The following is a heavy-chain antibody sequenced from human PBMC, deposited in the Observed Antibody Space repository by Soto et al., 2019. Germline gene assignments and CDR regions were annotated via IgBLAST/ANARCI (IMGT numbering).Heavy chain of an antibody. J-gene: IGHJ4*02. CDR2: IYYSGST. CDR1: GYSISSSNW. D-gene: IGHD4-17*01. V-gene: IGHV4-28*01. Sequence: SLTCAVSGYSISSSNWWGWIRQPPGKGLEWIGYIYYSGSTYYNPSLKSRVTMSVDTSKNQFSLKLSSVTAVDTAVYYCARIMTTVTTFYFDYWGQGTLVTVSS. CDR3: ARIMTTVTTFYFDY.